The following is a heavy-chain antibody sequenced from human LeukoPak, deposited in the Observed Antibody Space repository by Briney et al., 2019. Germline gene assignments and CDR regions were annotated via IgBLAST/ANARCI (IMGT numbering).Heavy chain of an antibody. J-gene: IGHJ6*03. CDR3: ARDRIAAAGNYYYYMDV. Sequence: GGSLRLSCEASEFTFSTFWMSWVRQAPGKGLEWVANIKQDGTEKYYVDSVKGRFTISRDNAKNSLYLQMNSLRAEDTAVYYCARDRIAAAGNYYYYMDVWGKGTTVTVSS. D-gene: IGHD6-13*01. CDR1: EFTFSTFW. CDR2: IKQDGTEK. V-gene: IGHV3-7*01.